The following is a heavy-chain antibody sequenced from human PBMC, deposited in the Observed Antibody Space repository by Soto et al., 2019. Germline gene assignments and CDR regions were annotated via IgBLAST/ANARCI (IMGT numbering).Heavy chain of an antibody. CDR3: TRDAQQLANSGMDV. V-gene: IGHV3-33*01. D-gene: IGHD6-13*01. J-gene: IGHJ6*04. CDR1: GFNFNYHG. CDR2: LWAGGNYA. Sequence: QVRLVESGGNVVQPGRSLRLSCATSGFNFNYHGMHWVRQAPGKGLEWVAHLWAGGNYAYYAYSVKGRFTISSDQSTNTLYLQMNSLGAEDTAVYYCTRDAQQLANSGMDVWGKGTPVTGSS.